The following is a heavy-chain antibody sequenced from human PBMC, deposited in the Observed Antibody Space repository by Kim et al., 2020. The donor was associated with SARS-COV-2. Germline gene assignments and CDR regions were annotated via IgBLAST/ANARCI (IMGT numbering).Heavy chain of an antibody. CDR2: IYYSGST. Sequence: SETLSLTCTVSGGSISSYYWSWIRQPPGKGLEWIGCIYYSGSTNYNPSLKSRVTISVDTSKNQFSLKLSSVTAADTAVYYCARHERPIAWFGELMGWFDPWGQGTLVTVSS. D-gene: IGHD3-10*01. V-gene: IGHV4-59*08. J-gene: IGHJ5*02. CDR3: ARHERPIAWFGELMGWFDP. CDR1: GGSISSYY.